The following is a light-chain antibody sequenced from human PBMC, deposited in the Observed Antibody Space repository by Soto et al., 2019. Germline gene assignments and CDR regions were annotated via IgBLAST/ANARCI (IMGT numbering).Light chain of an antibody. CDR3: QQYNSYPLT. Sequence: DIQMTQSPSTLSASVGERVTITCRASQTISSWLAWYQQKPGQAPKLLIYKASSLESAVPSRFSGSGSGTEFTLTISGLQPDDFATYYCQQYNSYPLTFGGGTKVDIK. J-gene: IGKJ4*01. CDR1: QTISSW. V-gene: IGKV1-5*03. CDR2: KAS.